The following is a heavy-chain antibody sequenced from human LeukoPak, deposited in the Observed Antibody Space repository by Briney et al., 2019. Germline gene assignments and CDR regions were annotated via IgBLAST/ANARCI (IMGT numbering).Heavy chain of an antibody. CDR3: AVLRRGSYFYYHYMDV. CDR2: MNPNSGNT. CDR1: GYTFTSYD. D-gene: IGHD1-26*01. Sequence: RASVKVSCKASGYTFTSYDINWVRQATGQGLEWMGWMNPNSGNTGYAQKFQGRVTMTRNTSISTAYMERSSLRSEDTAVYYCAVLRRGSYFYYHYMDVWGKGTTVTVSS. J-gene: IGHJ6*03. V-gene: IGHV1-8*01.